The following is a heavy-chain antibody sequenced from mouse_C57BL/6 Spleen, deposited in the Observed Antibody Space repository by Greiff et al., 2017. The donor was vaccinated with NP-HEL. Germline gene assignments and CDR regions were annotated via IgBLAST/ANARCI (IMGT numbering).Heavy chain of an antibody. Sequence: QVQLQQSGAELVKSGASVKLSCKASGYTLTEYTTHGVQQRSGQGLEWIGWFYTGSGSIKDNEKFKDKATWTADKSSSTVYMELSRLTSEDSAVYFCARHAAHQGYWDVWSSFAYWGHGTLVTVSA. CDR3: ARHAAHQGYWDVWSSFAY. CDR2: FYTGSGSI. J-gene: IGHJ3*01. V-gene: IGHV1-62-2*01. D-gene: IGHD4-1*01. CDR1: GYTLTEYT.